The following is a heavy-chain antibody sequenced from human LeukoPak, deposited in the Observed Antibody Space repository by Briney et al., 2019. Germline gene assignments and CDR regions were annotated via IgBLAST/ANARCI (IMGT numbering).Heavy chain of an antibody. V-gene: IGHV3-23*01. CDR2: ISGSGGST. Sequence: GGSLRLSCAASGFTFSSYAMSWVRQAPGKGLGWVSAISGSGGSTYYADSVKGRFTISRDNSKNTLYLQMNSLRAEDTAVYYCAKDRDSSLYFDYWGQGTLVTVSS. CDR3: AKDRDSSLYFDY. D-gene: IGHD6-6*01. J-gene: IGHJ4*02. CDR1: GFTFSSYA.